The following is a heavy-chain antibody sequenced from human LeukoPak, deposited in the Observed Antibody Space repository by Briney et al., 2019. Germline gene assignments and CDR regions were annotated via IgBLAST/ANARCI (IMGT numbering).Heavy chain of an antibody. J-gene: IGHJ1*01. CDR3: ARGRGYYYDSSGHDDLQYFQH. D-gene: IGHD3-22*01. CDR2: INHSGST. V-gene: IGHV4-34*01. CDR1: GGSFSGYY. Sequence: TPSETLSLTCAVYGGSFSGYYWSWIRQPPGKGLEWIGEINHSGSTNYNPSLKSRVTISVDTSKNQFSLKLSSVTAADTAVYYCARGRGYYYDSSGHDDLQYFQHWGQGTLVTVSS.